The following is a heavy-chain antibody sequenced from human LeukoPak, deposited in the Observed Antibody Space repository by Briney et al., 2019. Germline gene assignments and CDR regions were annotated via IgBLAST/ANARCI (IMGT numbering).Heavy chain of an antibody. V-gene: IGHV3-20*04. CDR2: INWNGGST. D-gene: IGHD3-22*01. Sequence: GGSLRLSCAASGFTFDDYGMSWVRQAPGKGLEWVSGINWNGGSTGYADSVKGRLTISRDNAKTSLYLQMNSLRAEDTAVYYCARVTNYYDTSGYHWGQGALVTVSS. J-gene: IGHJ5*02. CDR3: ARVTNYYDTSGYH. CDR1: GFTFDDYG.